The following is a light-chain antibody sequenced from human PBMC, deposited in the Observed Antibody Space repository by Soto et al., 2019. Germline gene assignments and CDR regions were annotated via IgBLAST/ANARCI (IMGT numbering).Light chain of an antibody. CDR1: SSNIGAGYD. Sequence: QSVLPQSPSVSGAPGQRRTISCTGSSSNIGAGYDVHWYQQLPGTAPKHLIYANTARPSGVPARFSGFKSGTSASLAINGLQTEDEAHYYCQSYDSSLRGSVFGTGTQLTVL. V-gene: IGLV1-40*01. CDR3: QSYDSSLRGSV. J-gene: IGLJ1*01. CDR2: ANT.